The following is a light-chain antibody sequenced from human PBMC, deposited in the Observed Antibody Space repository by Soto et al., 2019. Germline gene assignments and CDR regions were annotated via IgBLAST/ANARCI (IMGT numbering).Light chain of an antibody. J-gene: IGLJ1*01. V-gene: IGLV8-61*01. CDR1: SGSVSTSYY. Sequence: QTVVTQEPSFSVSPGGTVTLTCGLRSGSVSTSYYPSWYQQTPGQAPRPLIYSTNTRSSGVPDRFSGSILGNKAALTITGAQADDESDYYCVLYMGSGISVFGTGTKLTVL. CDR3: VLYMGSGISV. CDR2: STN.